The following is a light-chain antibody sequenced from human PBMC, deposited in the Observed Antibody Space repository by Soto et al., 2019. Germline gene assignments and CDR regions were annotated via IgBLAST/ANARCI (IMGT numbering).Light chain of an antibody. CDR1: QSISSAY. V-gene: IGKV3-20*01. J-gene: IGKJ1*01. CDR2: GTS. Sequence: EIVLTQSPGTLSLSPGDRATLSCRASQSISSAYLAWYQQTPGQAPRLLIYGTSSRATGIPDRFSGSGSGTDFTLTISRLEPEDFAVYYCQQYGSSPRTFGQGTKVDIK. CDR3: QQYGSSPRT.